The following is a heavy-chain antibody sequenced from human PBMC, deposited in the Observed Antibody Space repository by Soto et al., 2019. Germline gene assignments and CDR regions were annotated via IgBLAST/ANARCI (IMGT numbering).Heavy chain of an antibody. V-gene: IGHV1-69*04. CDR3: AREAVTTAGRAFDF. D-gene: IGHD6-19*01. Sequence: QVQLVQSGAEVIRPGSSVKVSCKASGGTFSSYPFRWVRQVPGQGLEWMGRIIPILTITTYAQEFQGRATLTADTSTTTAYMELSSRRFEDTAVYYCAREAVTTAGRAFDFWGQGTLVTGSS. J-gene: IGHJ3*01. CDR2: IIPILTIT. CDR1: GGTFSSYP.